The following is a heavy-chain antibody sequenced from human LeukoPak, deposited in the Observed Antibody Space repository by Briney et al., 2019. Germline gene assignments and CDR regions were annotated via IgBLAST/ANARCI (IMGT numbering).Heavy chain of an antibody. CDR1: GFTFSSYS. Sequence: GGSVRLSCAASGFTFSSYSMNWVRQAPGKGLEWVSSISSSSSYIYYADSVKGRFTISRDNAKNSLYLQMNSLRAEDTAVYYCARFGFGELYDAFDIWGQGTMVTVSS. V-gene: IGHV3-21*01. CDR2: ISSSSSYI. J-gene: IGHJ3*02. CDR3: ARFGFGELYDAFDI. D-gene: IGHD3-10*01.